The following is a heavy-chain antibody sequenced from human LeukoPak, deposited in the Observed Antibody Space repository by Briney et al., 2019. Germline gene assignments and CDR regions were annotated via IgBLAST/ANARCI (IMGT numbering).Heavy chain of an antibody. D-gene: IGHD5-24*01. CDR1: GGSISSYY. CDR2: INHSGST. Sequence: SETLSLTCTVSGGSISSYYWSWIRQPPGKGLEWIGEINHSGSTNYNPSLKSRVTISVDTSKNQFSLKLGSVTAADTAVYYCARLLNGYNAEWGQGTLVTVSS. J-gene: IGHJ4*02. V-gene: IGHV4-34*01. CDR3: ARLLNGYNAE.